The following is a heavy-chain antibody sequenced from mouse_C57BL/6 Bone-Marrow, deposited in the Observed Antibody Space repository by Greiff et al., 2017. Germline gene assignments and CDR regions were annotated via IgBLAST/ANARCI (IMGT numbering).Heavy chain of an antibody. CDR1: GYAFSSYW. D-gene: IGHD1-1*01. J-gene: IGHJ4*01. CDR2: IYPGDGDT. V-gene: IGHV1-80*01. Sequence: VQLQQSGAELVKPGASVKISCKASGYAFSSYWMNWVKQRPGKGLEWIGQIYPGDGDTNYNGKFKGKATLTADKSSSTAYMQLSSLTSEDSAVYFCASYGSDYYAMDYWGQGTSVTVSS. CDR3: ASYGSDYYAMDY.